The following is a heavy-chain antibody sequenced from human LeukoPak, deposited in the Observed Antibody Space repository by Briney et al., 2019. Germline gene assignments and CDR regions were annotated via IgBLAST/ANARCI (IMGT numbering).Heavy chain of an antibody. Sequence: SETLSLTCAVYGGSFSGYYWSWIRQPPGKGLEWIGEINHSGSTNYNSSLKSRVTISVDTSKNQFSLKLSSVTAADTAVYYCARVAAAGTHTYYYYYGMDVWGQGTTVTVSS. CDR3: ARVAAAGTHTYYYYYGMDV. J-gene: IGHJ6*02. D-gene: IGHD6-13*01. CDR2: INHSGST. CDR1: GGSFSGYY. V-gene: IGHV4-34*01.